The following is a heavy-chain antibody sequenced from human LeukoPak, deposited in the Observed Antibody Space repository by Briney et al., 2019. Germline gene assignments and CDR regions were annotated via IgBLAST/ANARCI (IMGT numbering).Heavy chain of an antibody. J-gene: IGHJ3*02. Sequence: PGGSLRLSCAASRFTFSSYEMNWLRHTPAKGPEWVSAISGSGGTTYYADSVKSRFTMSRGNPKNTLCLQMNSLRADDTAVYYCAKYSGSYPNRGAFDIWGQGTMVTVSS. V-gene: IGHV3-23*01. CDR3: AKYSGSYPNRGAFDI. CDR2: ISGSGGTT. D-gene: IGHD3-10*01. CDR1: RFTFSSYE.